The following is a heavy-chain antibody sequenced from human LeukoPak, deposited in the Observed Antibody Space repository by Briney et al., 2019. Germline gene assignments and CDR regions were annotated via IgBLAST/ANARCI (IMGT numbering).Heavy chain of an antibody. CDR2: INHSGST. J-gene: IGHJ5*02. D-gene: IGHD3-22*01. Sequence: SETLSLTCTVSGGSISSYYWSWIRQPPGKGLEWIGEINHSGSTNYNPSLKSRVTISVDTSKNQFSLKLSSVTAADTAVYYCARGQYYYDSSGYYYPNWFDPWGQGTLVTVSS. CDR3: ARGQYYYDSSGYYYPNWFDP. V-gene: IGHV4-34*01. CDR1: GGSISSYY.